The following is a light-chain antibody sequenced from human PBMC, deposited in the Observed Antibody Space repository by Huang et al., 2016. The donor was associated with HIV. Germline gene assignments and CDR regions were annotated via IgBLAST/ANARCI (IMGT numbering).Light chain of an antibody. V-gene: IGKV1-39*01. CDR3: QQSYSNTFT. Sequence: DIQMTQSPSSRSASVGDRVIITCRASQSISSYLNWYQQQPGRAPNLLIYAASSLQRWFPSRFSGSGSGTDFTLTIRSLQPEDFATYYCQQSYSNTFTFGAGTKVDVK. J-gene: IGKJ3*01. CDR2: AAS. CDR1: QSISSY.